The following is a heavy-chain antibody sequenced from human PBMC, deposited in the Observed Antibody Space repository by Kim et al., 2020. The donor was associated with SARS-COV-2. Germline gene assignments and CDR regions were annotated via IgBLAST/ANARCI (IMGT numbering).Heavy chain of an antibody. CDR3: ARDQAGTRGGGDSGDYYYYYGMDV. D-gene: IGHD6-13*01. CDR1: RYTFTSYD. Sequence: ASVKVSCKASRYTFTSYDINWVRQATGQGLEWMGWMNPNSGNTGYAQKFQGRVTMTRNTSISTAYMELSSLRSEDTAVYYCARDQAGTRGGGDSGDYYYYYGMDVWGQGTTVTVSS. CDR2: MNPNSGNT. J-gene: IGHJ6*02. V-gene: IGHV1-8*01.